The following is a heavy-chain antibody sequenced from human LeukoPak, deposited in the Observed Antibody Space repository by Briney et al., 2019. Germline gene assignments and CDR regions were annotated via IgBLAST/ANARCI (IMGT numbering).Heavy chain of an antibody. CDR3: ANNHGLGYCSGGSCYFGY. Sequence: GGSLRLSCAASGFKFSDYYMSWVRQAPGEGLEWVSAISGSGGSTYYADSVKGRFTISRDNSKNTLYLQMNSPRAEDTAVYYCANNHGLGYCSGGSCYFGYWGQGTLVTVSS. CDR1: GFKFSDYY. CDR2: ISGSGGST. D-gene: IGHD2-15*01. J-gene: IGHJ4*02. V-gene: IGHV3-23*01.